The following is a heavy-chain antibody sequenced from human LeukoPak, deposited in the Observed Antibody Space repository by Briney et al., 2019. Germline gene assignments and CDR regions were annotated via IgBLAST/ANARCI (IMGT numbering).Heavy chain of an antibody. J-gene: IGHJ5*02. CDR2: IYHSGST. CDR3: AREGGYSSWSSAALYNWFDP. D-gene: IGHD6-6*01. CDR1: GYSISSGYN. Sequence: SETLSLTCAVSGYSISSGYNWGWIRQSPGKGLEWIGTIYHSGSTYYNPSLKSRVTVSIDTSKNQFSLKLSSVTAADTAVYYCAREGGYSSWSSAALYNWFDPWGQGTLVTVSS. V-gene: IGHV4-38-2*02.